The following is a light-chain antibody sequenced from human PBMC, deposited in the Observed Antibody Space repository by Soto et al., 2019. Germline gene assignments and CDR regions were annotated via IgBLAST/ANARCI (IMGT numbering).Light chain of an antibody. Sequence: PGERATLSCMASQSVSSSYSAWYQQKPGQAPRLLIYGASSRATGIPDRFSGSGFGTDYTLTISSLEPEDFAVYYCQQRNKWRTFGQGTKVDIK. CDR3: QQRNKWRT. V-gene: IGKV3D-20*02. CDR1: QSVSSSY. J-gene: IGKJ1*01. CDR2: GAS.